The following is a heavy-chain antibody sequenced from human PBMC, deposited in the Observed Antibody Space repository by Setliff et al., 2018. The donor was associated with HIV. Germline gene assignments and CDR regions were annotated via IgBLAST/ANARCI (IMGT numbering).Heavy chain of an antibody. D-gene: IGHD2-15*01. Sequence: EASVKVSCKASGYTFSSYAMHWVRQAPGQGLEWMGWMNPDSGNTGSAQNFQGRLTITWNTSISTAYMELGSLGFDDTAVYFCARTRSGGSSVYYYYYMDVWGQGTAVTVSS. J-gene: IGHJ6*03. CDR3: ARTRSGGSSVYYYYYMDV. V-gene: IGHV1-8*03. CDR2: MNPDSGNT. CDR1: GYTFSSYA.